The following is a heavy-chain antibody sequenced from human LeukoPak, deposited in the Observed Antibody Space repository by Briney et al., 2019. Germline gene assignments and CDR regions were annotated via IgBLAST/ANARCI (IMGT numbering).Heavy chain of an antibody. CDR2: INPNSGGT. D-gene: IGHD3-22*01. J-gene: IGHJ1*01. CDR3: ARVTYYYDSSGYSAAEYFQH. CDR1: GYTFTGYY. Sequence: GASVKVSCKASGYTFTGYYMHWVRQAPGQGLEWMGWINPNSGGTNYAQKFQGRVTMTRGTSISTAYMELSRLRSDDTAVYYCARVTYYYDSSGYSAAEYFQHWGQGTLVTVSS. V-gene: IGHV1-2*02.